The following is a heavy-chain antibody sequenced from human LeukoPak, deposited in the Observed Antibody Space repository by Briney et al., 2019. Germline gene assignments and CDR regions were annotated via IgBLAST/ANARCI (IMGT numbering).Heavy chain of an antibody. Sequence: GGSLRLSCAASGFTFSSYAMSWVRQAPEKGLEWVSAISGSGGSTYYADSVKGRFTISRDNSKNTLYLQMNSLRAEDTAVYYCAKAFAYYYDSSGYGFDYWGQGTLVTVSS. CDR2: ISGSGGST. J-gene: IGHJ4*02. D-gene: IGHD3-22*01. V-gene: IGHV3-23*01. CDR1: GFTFSSYA. CDR3: AKAFAYYYDSSGYGFDY.